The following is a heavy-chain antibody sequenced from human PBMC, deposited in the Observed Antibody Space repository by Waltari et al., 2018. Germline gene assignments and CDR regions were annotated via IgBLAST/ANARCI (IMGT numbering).Heavy chain of an antibody. CDR3: TRESVMVVTTYYYYYMDV. Sequence: EVQLVESGGGLVQPGRSLRLSCTASGFTFGDYAMSWVRQAPGKGLEWVGFIRSKAYGGTSEYAASVKGRFTISRDDSKSIAYLQMNSLKTEDTAVYYCTRESVMVVTTYYYYYMDVWGKGTTVTVSS. D-gene: IGHD2-15*01. V-gene: IGHV3-49*04. J-gene: IGHJ6*03. CDR2: IRSKAYGGTS. CDR1: GFTFGDYA.